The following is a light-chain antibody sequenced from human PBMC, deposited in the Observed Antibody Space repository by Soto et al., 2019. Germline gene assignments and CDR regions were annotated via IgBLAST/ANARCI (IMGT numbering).Light chain of an antibody. J-gene: IGKJ2*01. CDR1: QSVSSSY. CDR3: QKYGSTPYT. CDR2: GAS. Sequence: EIVLTQSPGTLSLSPGERATLSCRASQSVSSSYLAWYQQKPGQAPRLLIYGASSRGTGIPDRFSGSGSGTDFHLTLSRLEREDFAVYYCQKYGSTPYTFGQGTKMEIK. V-gene: IGKV3-20*01.